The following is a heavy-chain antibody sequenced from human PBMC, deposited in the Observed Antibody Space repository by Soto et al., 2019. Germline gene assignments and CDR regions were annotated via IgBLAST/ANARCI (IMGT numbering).Heavy chain of an antibody. V-gene: IGHV4-39*01. CDR1: GGSISSSSYY. D-gene: IGHD3-10*01. CDR3: ARLYCGAGSYYNIHFDY. J-gene: IGHJ4*02. Sequence: QLQLQESGPGLVKPSETLSLTCTVSGGSISSSSYYWGWIRQPPGKGLEWIGSIYYSGSTYYNPSLKSRVNISVDTSKNQFSLKLSSVTAADTAVYYCARLYCGAGSYYNIHFDYWGQGTLVTVSS. CDR2: IYYSGST.